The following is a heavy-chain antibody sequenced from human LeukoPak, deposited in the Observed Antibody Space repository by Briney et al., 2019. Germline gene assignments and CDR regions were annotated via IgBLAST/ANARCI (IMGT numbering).Heavy chain of an antibody. CDR1: GFTFDDYA. J-gene: IGHJ3*02. CDR3: ARDSGTSDAFDI. CDR2: ISWNSGSI. Sequence: GRSLRLSCAASGFTFDDYAMHWVRQAPGKGLEWVSGISWNSGSIGYADSVKGRFTISRDNAKNSLYLQMNSLRAEDTAVYYCARDSGTSDAFDIWGQGTMVTVSS. D-gene: IGHD1-26*01. V-gene: IGHV3-9*01.